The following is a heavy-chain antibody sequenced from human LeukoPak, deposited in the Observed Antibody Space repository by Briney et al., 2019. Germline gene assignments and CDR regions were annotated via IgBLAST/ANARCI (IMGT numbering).Heavy chain of an antibody. J-gene: IGHJ4*02. V-gene: IGHV1-2*02. CDR2: INPNSGGT. CDR3: ARDLMVYASSVDY. D-gene: IGHD2-8*01. Sequence: ASVKVSCKASGYTFTGYYMHWVRQAPGQGLEWMGWINPNSGGTNYAQKFQGRVTMTRDTSISTAYMELSRLRSDDTAVYYCARDLMVYASSVDYWGQGTLVTVSS. CDR1: GYTFTGYY.